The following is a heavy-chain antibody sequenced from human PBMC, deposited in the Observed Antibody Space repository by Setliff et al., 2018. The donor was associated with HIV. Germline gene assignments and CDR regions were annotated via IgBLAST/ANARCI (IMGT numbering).Heavy chain of an antibody. CDR3: TRGRLLWSGSYYYYYMDV. V-gene: IGHV3-72*01. J-gene: IGHJ6*03. CDR1: GFAFFTYW. CDR2: SRNKANSYTT. D-gene: IGHD3-10*01. Sequence: PGGSLRLSCAASGFAFFTYWMSWVRQAPGKGLEWVGRSRNKANSYTTEYAASVKGRFTISRDDSKNSLYLQMNSLKTEDTAVYYCTRGRLLWSGSYYYYYMDVWGKGTTVTVSS.